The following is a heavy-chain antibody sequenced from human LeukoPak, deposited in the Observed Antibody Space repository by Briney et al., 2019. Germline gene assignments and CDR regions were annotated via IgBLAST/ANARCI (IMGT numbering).Heavy chain of an antibody. D-gene: IGHD3-16*01. CDR3: AKEFGSRFGVNDY. J-gene: IGHJ4*02. Sequence: GGSLRLSCAASRFVFSTYAMSWVRQAPGKGLEWVSAISGSGSSTYYADSVKGRFTISRDNSKNTLYLQMNSLRAEGTAVYYCAKEFGSRFGVNDYWGQGTLVTVSS. CDR1: RFVFSTYA. V-gene: IGHV3-23*01. CDR2: ISGSGSST.